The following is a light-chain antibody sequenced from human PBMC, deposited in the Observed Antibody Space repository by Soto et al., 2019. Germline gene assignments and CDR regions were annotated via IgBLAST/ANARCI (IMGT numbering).Light chain of an antibody. Sequence: EIVLTQSPATLSLSPGERATLSCRASQSLDSYLAWYQQKPGQPPRLVIYDTSNRATGIPARLSGSGSGADYTLSISSLEPEDFAVYYCQQRRSWPLTFGGGTRVEVK. CDR1: QSLDSY. V-gene: IGKV3-11*01. J-gene: IGKJ4*01. CDR3: QQRRSWPLT. CDR2: DTS.